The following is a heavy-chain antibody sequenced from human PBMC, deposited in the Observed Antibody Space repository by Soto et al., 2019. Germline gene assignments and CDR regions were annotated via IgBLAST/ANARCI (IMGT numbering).Heavy chain of an antibody. D-gene: IGHD2-15*01. CDR2: ISWDEAK. J-gene: IGHJ6*02. CDR3: AHRCSLLRGYVIDV. Sequence: QITLKESGPTLVKPTQTLTLTCTFSGFSLSTSSVGVGWIRQPPGKALEWLALISWDEAKRYSPSLKSRLTTTTDPSRSQAVLTMTNMVSVDTATYYCAHRCSLLRGYVIDVRAQGTTGTVSS. CDR1: GFSLSTSSVG. V-gene: IGHV2-5*02.